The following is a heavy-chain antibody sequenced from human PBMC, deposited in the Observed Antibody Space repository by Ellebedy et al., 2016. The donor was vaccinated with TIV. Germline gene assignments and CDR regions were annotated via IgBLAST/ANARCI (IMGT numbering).Heavy chain of an antibody. D-gene: IGHD6-19*01. Sequence: GESLKISCAASGFTISRHWMTWVRQGPGKGLEWVANINQDGGEKNYVDSVRGRFTISRDNSMTTLYLEMNSLRAEDTAVNYCARDLDKRSGWYGGAAYWGQGTLVTVSS. CDR2: INQDGGEK. J-gene: IGHJ4*02. CDR3: ARDLDKRSGWYGGAAY. CDR1: GFTISRHW. V-gene: IGHV3-7*01.